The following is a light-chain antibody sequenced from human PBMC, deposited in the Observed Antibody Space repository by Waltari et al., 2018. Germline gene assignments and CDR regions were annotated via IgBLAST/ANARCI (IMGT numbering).Light chain of an antibody. J-gene: IGKJ3*01. Sequence: EIVMTQSPANLSVSPGESAPLSCRASQSVSINLAWYQQKPGQASRLLISDASTRDTVIPSRCSGSGSETDFTLTISSLQSEDFAVYYCQQSYNTPRTFGAGTKVDIK. CDR3: QQSYNTPRT. CDR2: DAS. V-gene: IGKV3-15*01. CDR1: QSVSIN.